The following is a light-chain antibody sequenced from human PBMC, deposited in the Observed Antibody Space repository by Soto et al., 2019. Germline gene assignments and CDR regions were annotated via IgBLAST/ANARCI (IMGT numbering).Light chain of an antibody. CDR3: QQYGHSPMYT. CDR1: QTVSSSY. CDR2: GAS. Sequence: EIVLTQSPCTLSLSPGERATLSCMASQTVSSSYLAWYQQKPGQAPRLLIYGASTRATGIPGRFSGSASGTDFPLPISSLEPEDYAVYYCQQYGHSPMYTFGQGTNLEIK. V-gene: IGKV3-20*01. J-gene: IGKJ2*01.